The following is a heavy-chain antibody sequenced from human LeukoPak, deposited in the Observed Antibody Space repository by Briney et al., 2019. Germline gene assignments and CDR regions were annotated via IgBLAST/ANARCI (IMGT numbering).Heavy chain of an antibody. V-gene: IGHV3-7*01. D-gene: IGHD6-13*01. CDR1: GFTFSSYW. CDR2: IKQDGSEK. CDR3: ARGTSIAAAAPEDY. Sequence: GGSLRLSCAASGFTFSSYWMHWVRQAPGKGLEWVANIKQDGSEKYYVDSVKGRFTISRDNAKNSLYLQMNSLRAEDTAVYYCARGTSIAAAAPEDYWGQGTLVTVSS. J-gene: IGHJ4*02.